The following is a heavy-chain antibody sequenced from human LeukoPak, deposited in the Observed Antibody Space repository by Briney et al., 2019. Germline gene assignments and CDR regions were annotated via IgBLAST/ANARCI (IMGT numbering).Heavy chain of an antibody. D-gene: IGHD3-3*01. J-gene: IGHJ4*02. Sequence: GESLKISCKGSGYSFTSYWIGWVRQMPGKGLEWMGIIYPGDSDTRYSPSLQGQVTISVDTSIGTAYLQWSSLKASDTAIYYCARQNDFRLDYWGQGTLVTVSS. CDR2: IYPGDSDT. CDR1: GYSFTSYW. CDR3: ARQNDFRLDY. V-gene: IGHV5-51*01.